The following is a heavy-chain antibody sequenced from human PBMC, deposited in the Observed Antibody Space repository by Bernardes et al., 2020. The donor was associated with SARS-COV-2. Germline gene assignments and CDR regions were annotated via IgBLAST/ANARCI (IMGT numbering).Heavy chain of an antibody. CDR1: GFTFRRYW. D-gene: IGHD6-6*01. CDR2: INQDGSEM. Sequence: GGSLRLSCAASGFTFRRYWMSWVRQAPGKGLGWVANINQDGSEMYYLDSVKGRFTISRDNAENSLSLQMNSLRAEDTAVYYCVRDPIAARPIFDYWDQGTLVTVSS. CDR3: VRDPIAARPIFDY. J-gene: IGHJ4*02. V-gene: IGHV3-7*03.